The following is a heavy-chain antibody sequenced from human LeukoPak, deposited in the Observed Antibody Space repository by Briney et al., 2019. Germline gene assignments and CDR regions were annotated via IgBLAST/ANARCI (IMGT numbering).Heavy chain of an antibody. CDR1: GFTFSSYA. CDR3: AKAFRGIAVVYSYGMDV. CDR2: ISGSGGST. D-gene: IGHD6-19*01. V-gene: IGHV3-23*01. J-gene: IGHJ6*02. Sequence: PGGSLRLSCAASGFTFSSYAMSWVRQAPGKGLEWVSAISGSGGSTYYADSVKGRFTISRDNSKNTLYLQMNSLRAEDTAVYYCAKAFRGIAVVYSYGMDVWGQGTTVTVSS.